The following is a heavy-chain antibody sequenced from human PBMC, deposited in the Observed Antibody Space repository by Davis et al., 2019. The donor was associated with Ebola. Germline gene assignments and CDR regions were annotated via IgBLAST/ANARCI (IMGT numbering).Heavy chain of an antibody. D-gene: IGHD2-2*01. CDR2: INPSGGST. Sequence: ASVKVSCKASGGTFSSYAISWVRQAPGQGLEWMGIINPSGGSTSYAQKFQGRVTMTRDTSTSTVYMELSSLRSEDTAVYYCARELGYCSSTSCSYAFDIWGQGTMVTVSS. CDR3: ARELGYCSSTSCSYAFDI. V-gene: IGHV1-46*01. CDR1: GGTFSSYA. J-gene: IGHJ3*02.